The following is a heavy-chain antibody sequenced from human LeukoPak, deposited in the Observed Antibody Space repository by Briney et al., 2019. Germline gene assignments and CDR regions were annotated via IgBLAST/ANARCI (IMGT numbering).Heavy chain of an antibody. D-gene: IGHD2-15*01. V-gene: IGHV3-30-3*01. CDR2: TSYDGSNK. Sequence: GGSLRLSCAASGFTFSSYAMHWVRQAPGKGLEWVAVTSYDGSNKYYVDSVKGRFTISRDNSKNTLYLQMNSLRAEDTAVYYCARDVGYCSGGSCHSSAFDIWGQGTMVTVSS. J-gene: IGHJ3*02. CDR1: GFTFSSYA. CDR3: ARDVGYCSGGSCHSSAFDI.